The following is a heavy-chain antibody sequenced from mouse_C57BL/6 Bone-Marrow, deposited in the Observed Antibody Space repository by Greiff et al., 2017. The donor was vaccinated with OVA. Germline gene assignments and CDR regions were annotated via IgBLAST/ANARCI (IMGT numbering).Heavy chain of an antibody. CDR3: ARVDSNYPYYYAMDY. CDR2: IYPGSGST. D-gene: IGHD2-5*01. J-gene: IGHJ4*01. CDR1: GYTFTSYW. V-gene: IGHV1-55*01. Sequence: QVQLQQPGAELVKPGASVKMSCKASGYTFTSYWITWVKQRPGQGLEWIGDIYPGSGSTNYNEKFKSKATLTVDTSSSTAYMQLSSLTSEDSAVYYCARVDSNYPYYYAMDYWGQGTSVTVSS.